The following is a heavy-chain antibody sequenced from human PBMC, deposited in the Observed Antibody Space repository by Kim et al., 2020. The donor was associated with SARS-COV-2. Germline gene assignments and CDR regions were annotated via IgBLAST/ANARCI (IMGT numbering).Heavy chain of an antibody. J-gene: IGHJ4*02. D-gene: IGHD6-6*01. Sequence: SVKGRCTISRDNSKNTLYLQLNSLRAADTAVYYCARAAYSSSSGGLSFDYWGQGTLVTVSS. V-gene: IGHV3-53*01. CDR3: ARAAYSSSSGGLSFDY.